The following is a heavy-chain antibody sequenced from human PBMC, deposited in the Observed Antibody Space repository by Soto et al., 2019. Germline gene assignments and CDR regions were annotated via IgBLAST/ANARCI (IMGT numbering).Heavy chain of an antibody. V-gene: IGHV3-23*01. J-gene: IGHJ4*02. Sequence: EVQLLESGGGLVQPGGSLRLSCAGSGFNFITYAMSWVRQAPGKGLEWVSAISGGGDNTYYADFVKGRFTISRDNSKKTLYVQMNSMRVEDTAIYYCARERYGGVDFWGQGTLVTVSS. CDR1: GFNFITYA. CDR3: ARERYGGVDF. CDR2: ISGGGDNT. D-gene: IGHD4-17*01.